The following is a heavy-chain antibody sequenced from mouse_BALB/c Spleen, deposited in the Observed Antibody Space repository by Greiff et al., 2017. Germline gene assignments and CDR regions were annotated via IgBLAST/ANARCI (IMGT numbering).Heavy chain of an antibody. Sequence: EVQLQESGPGLVKPSQTVSLTCTVTGISITTGNYRWSWIRQFPGNKLEWIGYIYYSGTITYNPSLTSRTTITRDTSKNQFFLEMNSLTAEDTATYYCARGYYGSSGYFDVWGPGTTVTVSS. CDR3: ARGYYGSSGYFDV. V-gene: IGHV3-5*02. D-gene: IGHD1-1*01. CDR2: IYYSGTI. CDR1: GISITTGNYR. J-gene: IGHJ1*01.